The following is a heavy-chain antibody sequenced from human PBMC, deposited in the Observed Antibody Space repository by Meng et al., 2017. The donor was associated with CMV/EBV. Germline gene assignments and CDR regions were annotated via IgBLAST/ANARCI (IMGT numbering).Heavy chain of an antibody. Sequence: GESLKISCAASGFTFSSYAMHWVRQAPEKGLEYVSAISSNGGSTYYADSVKGRFTISRDNSKNTLYLQMGSLRAEDMAVYYCARGSCSSISCPYGMDVWGQGTTVTVSS. CDR2: ISSNGGST. D-gene: IGHD2-2*01. V-gene: IGHV3-64*02. CDR3: ARGSCSSISCPYGMDV. J-gene: IGHJ6*02. CDR1: GFTFSSYA.